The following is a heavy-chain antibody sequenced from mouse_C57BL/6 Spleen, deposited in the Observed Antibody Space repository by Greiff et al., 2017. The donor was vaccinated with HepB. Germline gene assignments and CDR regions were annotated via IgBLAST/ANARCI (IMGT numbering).Heavy chain of an antibody. CDR3: ARRSGMGVCAY. V-gene: IGHV1-82*01. Sequence: QVQLQQSGPELVKPGASVKISCKASGYAFSSSWMNWVKQRPGKGLEWIGRIYPGDGDTNYNGKFKGKSTLTADKSSSTAYMQLSSLTSEDSAVYFCARRSGMGVCAYWGQGTLVTVSA. J-gene: IGHJ3*01. CDR2: IYPGDGDT. D-gene: IGHD3-1*01. CDR1: GYAFSSSW.